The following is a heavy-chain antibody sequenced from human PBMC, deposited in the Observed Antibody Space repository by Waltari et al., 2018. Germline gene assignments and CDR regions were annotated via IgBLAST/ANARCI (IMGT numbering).Heavy chain of an antibody. CDR1: GYSISSGYY. CDR3: AREHVVVVADPSGAFDI. D-gene: IGHD2-15*01. Sequence: QVQLQESGPGLVKPSETLSLTCTVSGYSISSGYYWGWLRQPPGKGLEWIGSIYHSGSTYYNPSLKSRVTISVDTSKNQFSLKLSSVTAADTAVYYCAREHVVVVADPSGAFDIWGQGTMVTVSS. V-gene: IGHV4-38-2*02. J-gene: IGHJ3*02. CDR2: IYHSGST.